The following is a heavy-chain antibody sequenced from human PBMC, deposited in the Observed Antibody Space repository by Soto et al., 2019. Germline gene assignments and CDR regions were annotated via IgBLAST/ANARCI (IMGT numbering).Heavy chain of an antibody. J-gene: IGHJ4*02. CDR2: INPSGGST. D-gene: IGHD4-17*01. CDR3: EKAEYGDSPVDY. V-gene: IGHV1-46*01. CDR1: GYTFTSYY. Sequence: ASVKVSCKASGYTFTSYYMHWVRQAPGQGLEWMGIINPSGGSTSYAQKFQGRVTMTRDTSTSTVYMELSSLRYEDTAVYYGEKAEYGDSPVDYWGQGTLVTVSS.